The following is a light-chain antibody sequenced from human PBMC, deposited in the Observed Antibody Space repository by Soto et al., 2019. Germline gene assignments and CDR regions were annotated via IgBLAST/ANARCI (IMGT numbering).Light chain of an antibody. CDR2: KAS. Sequence: DIQMTQSPSTLSASVGDRVTITCRASQSISVWLAWYQQKAGKAPHLLIYKASRLESGVPSRFSGSGSETEFTLTISGLQPGDSATYYCQQYNSYSPTFGQGTKVEVK. CDR3: QQYNSYSPT. J-gene: IGKJ1*01. V-gene: IGKV1-5*03. CDR1: QSISVW.